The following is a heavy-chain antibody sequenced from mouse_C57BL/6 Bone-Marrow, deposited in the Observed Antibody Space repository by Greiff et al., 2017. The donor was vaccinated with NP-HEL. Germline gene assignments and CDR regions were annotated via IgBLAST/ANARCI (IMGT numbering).Heavy chain of an antibody. J-gene: IGHJ1*03. Sequence: QVHVKQPGAELVKPGASVKLSCKASGYTFTSYWMHWVKQRPGQGLEWIGMIHPNSGSTNYNEKFKSKATLTVDKSSSTAYMQLSSLTSEDSAVYYCARYRIDFDVWGTGTTVTVSS. V-gene: IGHV1-64*01. CDR2: IHPNSGST. CDR3: ARYRIDFDV. CDR1: GYTFTSYW.